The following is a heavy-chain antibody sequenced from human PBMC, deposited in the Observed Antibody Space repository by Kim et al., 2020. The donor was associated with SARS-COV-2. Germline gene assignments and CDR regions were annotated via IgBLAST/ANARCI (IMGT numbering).Heavy chain of an antibody. CDR3: ARDRNGQSHEYSSSGTRPGGFDY. Sequence: SQTLSLTCAISGDSVSSNSAAWNWIRQSPSRGLEWLGRTYYRSKWYNDYAVSVKSRITINPDTSKNQFSLQLNSVTPEDTAVYYCARDRNGQSHEYSSSGTRPGGFDYWGPGTLVTVSS. J-gene: IGHJ4*02. CDR1: GDSVSSNSAA. CDR2: TYYRSKWYN. V-gene: IGHV6-1*01. D-gene: IGHD6-6*01.